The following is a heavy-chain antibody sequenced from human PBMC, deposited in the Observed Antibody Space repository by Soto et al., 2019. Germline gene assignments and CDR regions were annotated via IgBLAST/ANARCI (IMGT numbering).Heavy chain of an antibody. J-gene: IGHJ5*02. CDR2: VSYDGNTK. Sequence: QVQLVQSGGGVVQPGNSLRLSCAASGFSFHDHAMHWVRQAPGKGLEWVAAVSYDGNTKQYADSVKGRFTISRDTSNNILYLQMNSLTTEDTAVYYCARDRPYGDPNYFDPWGQGTLVTVSS. V-gene: IGHV3-30-3*01. CDR3: ARDRPYGDPNYFDP. D-gene: IGHD4-17*01. CDR1: GFSFHDHA.